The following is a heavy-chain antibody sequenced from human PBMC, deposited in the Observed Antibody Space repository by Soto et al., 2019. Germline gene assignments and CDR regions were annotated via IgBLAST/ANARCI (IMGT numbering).Heavy chain of an antibody. J-gene: IGHJ4*02. CDR1: GYTFTTYD. V-gene: IGHV1-8*01. CDR2: LSPHNGNT. Sequence: QVQVVQSGAEVKKPGASVKVSCKTSGYTFTTYDIHWVRQATGQGLEWMGWLSPHNGNTGYAQQFRDRVKIAMNTSTSTVSLEVSSLRFEDTATYYCARRKERSGPHYFDYGGQGTLVTVSS. CDR3: ARRKERSGPHYFDY. D-gene: IGHD6-25*01.